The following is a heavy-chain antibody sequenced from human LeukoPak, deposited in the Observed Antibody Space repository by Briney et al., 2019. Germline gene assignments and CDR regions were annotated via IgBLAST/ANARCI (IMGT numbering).Heavy chain of an antibody. D-gene: IGHD5-18*01. CDR2: IYTSGST. CDR1: GGSISSGSYY. J-gene: IGHJ4*02. CDR3: ARGPGYSYTFDY. V-gene: IGHV4-61*02. Sequence: PSQTLSLTCTVSGGSISSGSYYWSWIRRPAGKGLEWIGRIYTSGSTNYNPSLKSRVTISADTSKNQFSLKLSSVTAADTAVYYCARGPGYSYTFDYWGQGTLVTVSS.